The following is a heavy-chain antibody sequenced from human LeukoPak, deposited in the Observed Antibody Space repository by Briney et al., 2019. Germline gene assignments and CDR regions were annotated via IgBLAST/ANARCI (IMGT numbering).Heavy chain of an antibody. Sequence: PGGSLRLSCAASGFTFSNFAMMWVRQAPGKGLEWVSRITGDYATYAADRAKGRFTTSRDNSTNIVYLQMDSLRDDDTAVYYCAKGAASGLVDWFDPWGQETLVTVSS. D-gene: IGHD3-22*01. V-gene: IGHV3-23*01. CDR1: GFTFSNFA. CDR2: ITGDYAT. J-gene: IGHJ5*02. CDR3: AKGAASGLVDWFDP.